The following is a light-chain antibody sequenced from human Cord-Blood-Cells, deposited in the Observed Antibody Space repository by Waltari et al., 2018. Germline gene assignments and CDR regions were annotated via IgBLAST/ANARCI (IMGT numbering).Light chain of an antibody. J-gene: IGLJ3*02. CDR2: DVS. V-gene: IGLV2-14*01. CDR1: SSDVCGYNY. Sequence: QSALTQPASVSGSPGQSITISCTGPSSDVCGYNYVSWYQQHPGKAPKLMIYDVSKRPSGVSNRFSGSKSGNTASLTISGLQAEDEADYYCSSYTSSSTWVFGGGTKLTVL. CDR3: SSYTSSSTWV.